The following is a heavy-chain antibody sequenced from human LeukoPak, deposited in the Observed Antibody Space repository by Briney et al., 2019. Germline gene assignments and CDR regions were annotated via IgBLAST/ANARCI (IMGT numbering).Heavy chain of an antibody. Sequence: ASVKVSCKASVYTFTKYGFSWVRQATGQGLEWMGWMNPNSGNTGYAQKFQGRVTMTRNTSISTAYMELSSLRSEDTAVYYCASLGSHIVVVPAAVYGMDVWGQGTTVTVSS. J-gene: IGHJ6*02. CDR1: VYTFTKYG. V-gene: IGHV1-8*01. CDR2: MNPNSGNT. D-gene: IGHD2-2*01. CDR3: ASLGSHIVVVPAAVYGMDV.